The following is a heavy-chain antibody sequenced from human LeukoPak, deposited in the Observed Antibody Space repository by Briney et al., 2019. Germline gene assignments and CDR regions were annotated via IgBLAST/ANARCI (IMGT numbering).Heavy chain of an antibody. CDR1: GFTFSSYG. D-gene: IGHD4-17*01. CDR2: ISGSGGST. CDR3: AKAAYLSAYDYGDYGPKAAGYYYYMDV. V-gene: IGHV3-23*01. J-gene: IGHJ6*03. Sequence: PGGTLRLSCAASGFTFSSYGMSWVRQAPGKGLEWVSAISGSGGSTYYADSVKGRFTISRDNSKNTLYLQMNSLRAEDTAVYYCAKAAYLSAYDYGDYGPKAAGYYYYMDVWGKGTTVTISS.